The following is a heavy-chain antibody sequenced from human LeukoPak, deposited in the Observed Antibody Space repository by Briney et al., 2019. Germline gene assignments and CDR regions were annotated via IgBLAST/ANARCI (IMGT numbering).Heavy chain of an antibody. Sequence: SETLSLTCTVSGATVTDYYWSWIRQSPGKGLEWISYIHHSGNSDYNPSLRSRVTTSLDTSKNQFSLNLISVTAADTAVYYCTRGHWGLQSWSQGTLVTVSS. D-gene: IGHD7-27*01. J-gene: IGHJ5*02. CDR3: TRGHWGLQS. CDR1: GATVTDYY. CDR2: IHHSGNS. V-gene: IGHV4-59*02.